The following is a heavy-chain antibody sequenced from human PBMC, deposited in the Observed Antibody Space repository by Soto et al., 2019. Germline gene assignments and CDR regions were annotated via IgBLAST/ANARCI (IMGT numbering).Heavy chain of an antibody. CDR3: AKDVLRFLEWLAFYGMDV. J-gene: IGHJ6*02. CDR2: ISYDGSNK. D-gene: IGHD3-3*01. Sequence: GGSLRLSCAASGFTFSSYGMHWVRQAPGKGLEWVAVISYDGSNKYYADSVKGRFTISRDNSKNTLYLQMNSLRAEDTAVYYCAKDVLRFLEWLAFYGMDVWGQGTTVTVS. V-gene: IGHV3-30*18. CDR1: GFTFSSYG.